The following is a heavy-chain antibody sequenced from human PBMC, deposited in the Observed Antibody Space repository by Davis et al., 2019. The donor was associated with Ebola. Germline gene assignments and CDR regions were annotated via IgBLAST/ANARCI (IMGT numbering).Heavy chain of an antibody. V-gene: IGHV1-18*04. CDR3: ARTSIVGTTTTASDI. D-gene: IGHD1-26*01. CDR1: GYTFTNYG. J-gene: IGHJ3*02. CDR2: ISDYDGKT. Sequence: AASVKVSCKASGYTFTNYGISWVRQAPGQGLEWMGWISDYDGKTNYAQKFQGRVTMTTDRYASTAHMELRSLRSDDTAVYFCARTSIVGTTTTASDIWGQGTKVTVSS.